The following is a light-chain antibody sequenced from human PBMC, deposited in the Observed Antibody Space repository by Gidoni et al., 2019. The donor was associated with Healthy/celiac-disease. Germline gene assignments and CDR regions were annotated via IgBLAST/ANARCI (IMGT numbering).Light chain of an antibody. CDR3: QKYNSAPLT. CDR2: AAS. Sequence: DIQMTQSPSSLSASVEDRVTIPCRASQGISNYLAWYQQKPGKVPKLLIYAASTLQSGVPSRFSGSGYGADFTLTISSLQPEDGATYYCQKYNSAPLTFGGXTKVEIK. V-gene: IGKV1-27*01. J-gene: IGKJ4*01. CDR1: QGISNY.